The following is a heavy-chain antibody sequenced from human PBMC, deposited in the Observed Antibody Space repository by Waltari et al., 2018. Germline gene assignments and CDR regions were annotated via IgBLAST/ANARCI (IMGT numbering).Heavy chain of an antibody. V-gene: IGHV3-48*04. Sequence: EVQLVESGGGLVQPGGSLRLSCAASGFTFSSYSMNWVRQAPGKGLEWVSYISSSSSTIYYADSVKGRFTISRDNAKNSLYLQMNSLRAEDTAVYYCASSIAAAGKPFDYWGQGTLVTVSS. D-gene: IGHD6-13*01. CDR3: ASSIAAAGKPFDY. CDR1: GFTFSSYS. CDR2: ISSSSSTI. J-gene: IGHJ4*02.